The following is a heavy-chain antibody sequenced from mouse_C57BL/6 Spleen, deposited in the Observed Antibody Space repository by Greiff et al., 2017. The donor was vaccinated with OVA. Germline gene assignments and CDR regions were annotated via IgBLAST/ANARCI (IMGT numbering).Heavy chain of an antibody. D-gene: IGHD3-2*02. CDR1: GYTFTSYW. J-gene: IGHJ2*01. V-gene: IGHV1-55*01. Sequence: VQLQQPGAELVKPGASVKMSCKASGYTFTSYWITWVKQRPGQGLEWIGDIYPGSGSTNYNEKFKSKATLTVDTSSSTAYMQLSSLTSEDSAVYYCARALDSSGLFRYWGQGTTLTVSS. CDR3: ARALDSSGLFRY. CDR2: IYPGSGST.